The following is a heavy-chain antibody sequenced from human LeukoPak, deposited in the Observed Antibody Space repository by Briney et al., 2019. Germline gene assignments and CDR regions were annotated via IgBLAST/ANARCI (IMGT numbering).Heavy chain of an antibody. CDR3: ARRYDFWSGYYGWFDP. CDR1: GFTFNNYY. J-gene: IGHJ5*02. Sequence: GGSLRLSCAASGFTFNNYYMSWIRRAPGKGLEWISYISISGYSTYYADSVKGRFTISRDNAKNTLYLQMNNLRPEDTAFYYCARRYDFWSGYYGWFDPWGQGTLVTVSS. V-gene: IGHV3-11*04. CDR2: ISISGYST. D-gene: IGHD3-3*01.